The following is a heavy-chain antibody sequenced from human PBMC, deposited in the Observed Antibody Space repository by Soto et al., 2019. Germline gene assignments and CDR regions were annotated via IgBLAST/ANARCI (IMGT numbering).Heavy chain of an antibody. CDR3: ARGVGMASRPYLDY. J-gene: IGHJ4*02. CDR1: GFTFTSSA. Sequence: SVKVSCKASGFTFTSSAVQWVRQARGQRLEWIGWIGVGSGNRHYAQKFQERVTITRDMSTNTAYMELSSLRSEDTAVYYCARGVGMASRPYLDYWGQGTLVTVSS. D-gene: IGHD6-6*01. V-gene: IGHV1-58*01. CDR2: IGVGSGNR.